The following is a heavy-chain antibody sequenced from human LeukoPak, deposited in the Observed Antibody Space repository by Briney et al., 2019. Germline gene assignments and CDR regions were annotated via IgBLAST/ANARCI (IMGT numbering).Heavy chain of an antibody. D-gene: IGHD1-26*01. V-gene: IGHV1-2*02. CDR2: INPNSGGT. J-gene: IGHJ3*02. CDR3: ARGGRWGLPRPYAFDI. Sequence: GASVKVSCKASGYTFTGYYMHWVRQAPGQGLEWMGWINPNSGGTNYAQKFQGRVTMTRDTSISTAYMGLSRLRSDDTAVYYCARGGRWGLPRPYAFDIWGQGTMVTVSS. CDR1: GYTFTGYY.